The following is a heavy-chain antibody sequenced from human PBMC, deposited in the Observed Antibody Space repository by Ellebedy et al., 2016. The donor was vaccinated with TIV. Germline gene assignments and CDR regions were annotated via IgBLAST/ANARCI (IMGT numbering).Heavy chain of an antibody. CDR3: ARRASYGDYAVQVNPWFDP. CDR1: GFNFRSYW. V-gene: IGHV3-7*01. Sequence: GESLKISCAAPGFNFRSYWMTWVRQAPGKGLEWVAKIRQEGDEIYYVESVKGRFTISRDNAKNSLFLQMNSLRVEETAVYYCARRASYGDYAVQVNPWFDPWGQGTLVTVSS. CDR2: IRQEGDEI. D-gene: IGHD4-17*01. J-gene: IGHJ5*02.